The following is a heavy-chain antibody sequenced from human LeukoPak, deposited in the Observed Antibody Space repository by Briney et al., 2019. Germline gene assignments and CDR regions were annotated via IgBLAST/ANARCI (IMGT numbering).Heavy chain of an antibody. CDR1: GLTFRSHA. D-gene: IGHD3-3*01. J-gene: IGHJ4*02. CDR3: ARGGYYAASDI. CDR2: IVSNGGNT. V-gene: IGHV3-64*02. Sequence: GGSLRLSCADSGLTFRSHAMHWVRQAPGKGLEYVSAIVSNGGNTYYADSVRGRFTISRDNSKDTVYLQMGSLRPEDTAVYYCARGGYYAASDIWGQGALVTVSS.